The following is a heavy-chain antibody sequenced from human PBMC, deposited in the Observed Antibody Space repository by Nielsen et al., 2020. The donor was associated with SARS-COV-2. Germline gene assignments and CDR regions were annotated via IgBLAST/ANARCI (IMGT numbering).Heavy chain of an antibody. CDR1: GGSISSDGYY. CDR3: ARGITIFGVVIRWFDP. D-gene: IGHD3-3*01. CDR2: IYYSGST. V-gene: IGHV4-31*03. Sequence: SETLSLTCTVSGGSISSDGYYWSWIRQHPGKGLEWIGYIYYSGSTYYNPSLKSRVTISVDTSKNQFSLKLSSVTAADTAVYYCARGITIFGVVIRWFDPWGQGTLVTVSS. J-gene: IGHJ5*02.